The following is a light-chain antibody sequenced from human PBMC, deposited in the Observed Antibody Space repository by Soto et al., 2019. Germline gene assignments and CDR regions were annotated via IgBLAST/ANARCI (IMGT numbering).Light chain of an antibody. CDR1: QSVSSN. Sequence: EIVMTQSPATLSVSPGERATLSCRASQSVSSNLAWYQQKPAQAPRLLIYGASTRATGIPARFSGSGSGTEFTLTIRSLQSEDFAVYYCQQYNNWPPRTFGQGTTGDIK. J-gene: IGKJ1*01. CDR2: GAS. CDR3: QQYNNWPPRT. V-gene: IGKV3-15*01.